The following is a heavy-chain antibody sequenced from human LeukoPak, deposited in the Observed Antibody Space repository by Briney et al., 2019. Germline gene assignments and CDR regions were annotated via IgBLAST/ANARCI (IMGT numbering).Heavy chain of an antibody. CDR1: GGSFSGYY. CDR3: ASLGGVGATRGVGY. Sequence: PSETLSLTCAVYGGSFSGYYWSWIRQPPGKGLEWIGEINHSGSTNYNPSLKSRVTISVDTSKNQFSLKLSSVTAADTAVYYCASLGGVGATRGVGYWGQGTLVTVSS. J-gene: IGHJ4*02. CDR2: INHSGST. D-gene: IGHD1-26*01. V-gene: IGHV4-34*01.